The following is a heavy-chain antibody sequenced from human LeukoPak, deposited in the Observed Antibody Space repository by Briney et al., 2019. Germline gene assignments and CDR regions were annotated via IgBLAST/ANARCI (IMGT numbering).Heavy chain of an antibody. D-gene: IGHD5-12*01. CDR2: IYYSGST. CDR1: GGSISSHY. Sequence: SETLSLTCTVSGGSISSHYWSWIRQPPGKGLEWIGYIYYSGSTNYNPSLKSRVTISVDTSKNQFSLKLSSVTAADTAVYYCARSRSHSGYDKSFDYWGQGTLVTVSS. CDR3: ARSRSHSGYDKSFDY. J-gene: IGHJ4*02. V-gene: IGHV4-59*08.